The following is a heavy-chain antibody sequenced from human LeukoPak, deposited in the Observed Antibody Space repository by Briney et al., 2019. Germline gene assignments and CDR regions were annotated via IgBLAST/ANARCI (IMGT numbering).Heavy chain of an antibody. CDR1: GFTFSSYA. D-gene: IGHD3-22*01. V-gene: IGHV3-23*01. CDR2: ISGSGGST. CDR3: AKSGYSRGNWFDP. Sequence: GGSLRLSYAASGFTFSSYAMSWVRQAPGKGLEWVSTISGSGGSTYYADSVKGRFTISRDNSKNTLYLQMNSLRAEDTAVYYCAKSGYSRGNWFDPWGQGTLVTVSS. J-gene: IGHJ5*02.